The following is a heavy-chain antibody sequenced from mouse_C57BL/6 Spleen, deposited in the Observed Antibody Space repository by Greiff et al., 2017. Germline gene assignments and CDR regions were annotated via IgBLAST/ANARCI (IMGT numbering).Heavy chain of an antibody. CDR1: GYTFTSYW. D-gene: IGHD2-3*01. CDR3: ARGSDDPNYFDY. Sequence: VQLQQPGAELVRPGSSVKLSCKASGYTFTSYWMDWVKQRPGQGLEWIGNIYPSDSETHYNQKFKDKATLTVDKSSSTAYMQLSSLTSEDSAVYYCARGSDDPNYFDYWGQGTTLTVSS. V-gene: IGHV1-61*01. J-gene: IGHJ2*01. CDR2: IYPSDSET.